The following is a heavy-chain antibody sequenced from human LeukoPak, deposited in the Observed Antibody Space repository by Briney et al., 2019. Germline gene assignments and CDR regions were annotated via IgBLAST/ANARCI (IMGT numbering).Heavy chain of an antibody. J-gene: IGHJ6*03. CDR2: MNPNSGNT. CDR3: ARLPPSEQQLPTYYYYYYMDV. Sequence: GASVKVSCKASGYTFTSYDINWVRQATGQGLEWMGWMNPNSGNTGYAQKFQGRVTMTRNTSISTAYMELSSLRPGDTAVYYCARLPPSEQQLPTYYYYYYMDVWGKGTTVTISS. CDR1: GYTFTSYD. V-gene: IGHV1-8*01. D-gene: IGHD6-13*01.